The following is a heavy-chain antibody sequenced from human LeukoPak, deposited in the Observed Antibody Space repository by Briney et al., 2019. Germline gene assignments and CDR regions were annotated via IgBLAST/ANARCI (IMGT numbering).Heavy chain of an antibody. CDR3: ARDSSEFRSLLFH. CDR1: GGTFSSYA. J-gene: IGHJ1*01. V-gene: IGHV1-69*13. CDR2: ITPMFGTS. Sequence: SVKVSCKASGGTFSSYAISWVRQSPGQGLEWMGGITPMFGTSNYAQKFQGRVTITADESTSTAYMELSSLRSEDTAVYYCARDSSEFRSLLFHWGQGTLVTVSS. D-gene: IGHD1-14*01.